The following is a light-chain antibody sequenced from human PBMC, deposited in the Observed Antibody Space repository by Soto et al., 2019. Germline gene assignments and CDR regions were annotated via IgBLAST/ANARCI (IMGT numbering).Light chain of an antibody. CDR1: QSVSSN. Sequence: EIVMTQSPATLSVSPGERATLSCRASQSVSSNLAWYQQKPGQAPRLLIYGASTRPTGIPARFSGSGSGTELTLTISSLQSEDFAVYYCQQYNNWPSWTFGQGTKVEIK. J-gene: IGKJ1*01. CDR3: QQYNNWPSWT. CDR2: GAS. V-gene: IGKV3-15*01.